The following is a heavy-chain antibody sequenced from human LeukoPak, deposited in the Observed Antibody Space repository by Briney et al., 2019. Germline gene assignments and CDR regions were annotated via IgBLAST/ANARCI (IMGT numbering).Heavy chain of an antibody. CDR1: GGSFSGYY. CDR2: INHSGST. Sequence: SETLSLTCAVYGGSFSGYYWSWIRQPPGKGLEWIGEINHSGSTNYNPSLKSRVTISVDTSKNQFSLKLSSVTAADTAVYYCARNFRVRGVIKPPADYWGQGTLVTVSS. CDR3: ARNFRVRGVIKPPADY. V-gene: IGHV4-34*01. J-gene: IGHJ4*02. D-gene: IGHD3-10*01.